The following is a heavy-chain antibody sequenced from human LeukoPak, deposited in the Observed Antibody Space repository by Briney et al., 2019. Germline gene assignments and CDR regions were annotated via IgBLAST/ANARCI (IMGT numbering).Heavy chain of an antibody. D-gene: IGHD5-18*01. CDR2: IYYSGST. Sequence: SETLSLTCTVSGGSISSYYWSWIRQPPGKGLEWIGYIYYSGSTNYNPSLKSRVTISVDTSKNQFSLKLSSVTAADTAVYYCARFTRGYSYGTYYFDYWGQGTLVTVSS. V-gene: IGHV4-59*01. J-gene: IGHJ4*02. CDR3: ARFTRGYSYGTYYFDY. CDR1: GGSISSYY.